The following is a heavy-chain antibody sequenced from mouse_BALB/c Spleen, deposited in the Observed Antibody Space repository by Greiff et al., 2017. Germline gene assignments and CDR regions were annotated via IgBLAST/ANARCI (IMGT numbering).Heavy chain of an antibody. J-gene: IGHJ4*01. CDR2: IWSGGST. CDR3: ARNNYYGYAMDY. CDR1: GFSLTSYG. D-gene: IGHD1-1*01. Sequence: VKLMESGPGLVQPSQSLSITCTVSGFSLTSYGVHWVRQSPGKGLEWLGVIWSGGSTDYNAAFISRLSISKDNSKSQVFFKMNSLQANDTAIYYCARNNYYGYAMDYWGQGTSVTVSS. V-gene: IGHV2-2*02.